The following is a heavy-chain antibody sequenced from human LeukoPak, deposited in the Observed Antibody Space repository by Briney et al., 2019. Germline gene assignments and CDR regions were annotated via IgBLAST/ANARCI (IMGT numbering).Heavy chain of an antibody. CDR1: GGSFSGYY. CDR3: WRPNYGDYSRFDY. D-gene: IGHD4-17*01. Sequence: SETLSLTCAVYGGSFSGYYWNWVRQPPGKGLEWVWEINHGGSTNYYPSPESRVIITVDAYKNQFLLMLSSGTAADTAVSYYWRPNYGDYSRFDYWGQGTLVTVSS. J-gene: IGHJ4*02. CDR2: INHGGST. V-gene: IGHV4-34*01.